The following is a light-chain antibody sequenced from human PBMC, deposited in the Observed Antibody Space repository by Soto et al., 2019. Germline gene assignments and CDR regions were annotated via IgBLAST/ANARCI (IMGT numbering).Light chain of an antibody. J-gene: IGKJ4*01. V-gene: IGKV3-11*01. Sequence: VLTPKPRTRSVSQGRRDLLSRRTTRQGSSSYLAWYQQKRGQAPRLLVYDASSRATGTPARFSGSGSGTDFTLTISSLEPADSAVYYCQHRYGSLTFGGGTKVDIK. CDR2: DAS. CDR3: QHRYGSLT. CDR1: RQGSSSY.